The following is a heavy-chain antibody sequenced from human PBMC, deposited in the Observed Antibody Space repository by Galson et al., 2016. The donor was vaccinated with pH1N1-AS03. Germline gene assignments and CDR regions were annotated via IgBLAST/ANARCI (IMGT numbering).Heavy chain of an antibody. V-gene: IGHV3-74*01. CDR1: GLSLSDNW. J-gene: IGHJ4*02. CDR3: ATVFDF. Sequence: SLRLSCAVSGLSLSDNWWHWVRQVPGEGLIWVARINSAGSATSYADSVRGRFTISRDNAKNTVYLYMNRLRVDDTGVYYCATVFDFWGQGTLVTVSS. CDR2: INSAGSAT. D-gene: IGHD4-17*01.